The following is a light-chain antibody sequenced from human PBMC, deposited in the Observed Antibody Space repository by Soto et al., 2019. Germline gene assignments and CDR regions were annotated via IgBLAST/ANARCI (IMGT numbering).Light chain of an antibody. Sequence: QSALTQPASVSGSPGQSITISCNGTSSDVGDYNYVSWYQQDPGKAPKLMIYDVSNRPSGVSNRFSGSKSGNTASLTISGLQAEDEADYYCSSYTSSSTLVVFGGGTKLTVL. CDR1: SSDVGDYNY. CDR3: SSYTSSSTLVV. CDR2: DVS. J-gene: IGLJ2*01. V-gene: IGLV2-14*01.